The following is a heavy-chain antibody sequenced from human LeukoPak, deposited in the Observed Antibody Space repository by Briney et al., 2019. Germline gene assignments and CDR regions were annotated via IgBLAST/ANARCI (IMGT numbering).Heavy chain of an antibody. CDR1: GYSFTNYW. CDR3: ARRTDRSFWYLDY. V-gene: IGHV5-51*01. J-gene: IGHJ4*02. CDR2: IYPGDSDT. Sequence: PGESLKISCKCSGYSFTNYWIGWVRQMPGKGLEWMGVIYPGDSDTRYSPSFQGQVTISADKSISTAYLQWSSLKASDTAMYYCARRTDRSFWYLDYWGQGTLVTVSS.